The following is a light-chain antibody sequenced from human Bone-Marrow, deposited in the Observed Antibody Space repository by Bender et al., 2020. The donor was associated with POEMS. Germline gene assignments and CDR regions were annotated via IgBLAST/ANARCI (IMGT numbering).Light chain of an antibody. CDR3: AAWDDILSGRAV. V-gene: IGLV1-47*01. J-gene: IGLJ2*01. CDR2: KSD. Sequence: QSVLTQPPSASGTPGQRVTISCSGSISNIGSNTVSWYQQFPGTAPKLFIYKSDQRPSGVPERFSGFKFGTSASLTIGGLRSEDEADYYCAAWDDILSGRAVFGGGTKLTVL. CDR1: ISNIGSNT.